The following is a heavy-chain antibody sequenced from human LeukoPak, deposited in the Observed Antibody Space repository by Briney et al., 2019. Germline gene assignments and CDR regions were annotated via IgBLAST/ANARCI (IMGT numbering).Heavy chain of an antibody. D-gene: IGHD3-9*01. CDR2: IYTSGST. CDR3: ARYRTYYDIFTGYYEEGAFDI. J-gene: IGHJ3*02. V-gene: IGHV4-4*07. CDR1: GGSISSYY. Sequence: SETLSLTCTVSGGSISSYYWSWIRQPAGKGLEWIGRIYTSGSTNYNPSLKSRVTMSVDTSKNQFSLKLSSVTAADTAVYYCARYRTYYDIFTGYYEEGAFDIWGQGTMVTVSS.